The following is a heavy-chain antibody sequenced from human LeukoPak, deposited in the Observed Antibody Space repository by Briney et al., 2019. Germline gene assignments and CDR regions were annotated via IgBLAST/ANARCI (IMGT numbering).Heavy chain of an antibody. V-gene: IGHV4-39*07. CDR1: GGSISSSSYY. D-gene: IGHD3-22*01. CDR3: ARDRVNYYDSSGYYPRYGMDV. CDR2: IYYSGST. Sequence: PSETLSLTCTVSGGSISSSSYYWGWIRQPPGKGLEWIGSIYYSGSTYYNPSLKSRVTISVDTSKNQFSLKLSSVTAADTAVYYCARDRVNYYDSSGYYPRYGMDVWGQGTTVTVSS. J-gene: IGHJ6*02.